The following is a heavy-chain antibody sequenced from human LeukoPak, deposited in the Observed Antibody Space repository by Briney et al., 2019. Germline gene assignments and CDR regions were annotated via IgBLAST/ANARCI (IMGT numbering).Heavy chain of an antibody. CDR1: GDSFTSNDYY. D-gene: IGHD5-18*01. J-gene: IGHJ5*02. CDR3: ARGQAGYTYGYWFDP. Sequence: PSETLSLTCTVSGDSFTSNDYYWRWLRQSPEKGLECIGYMYYSGSTYYNPSLKGRLTISVDTSKNQFSLKLNSVTAADTAVYYCARGQAGYTYGYWFDPWGPGTLVTVSS. V-gene: IGHV4-30-4*08. CDR2: MYYSGST.